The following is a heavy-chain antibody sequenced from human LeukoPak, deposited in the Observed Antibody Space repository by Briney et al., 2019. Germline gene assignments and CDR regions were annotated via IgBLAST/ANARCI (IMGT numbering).Heavy chain of an antibody. CDR2: IYPGDSDT. V-gene: IGHV5-51*01. D-gene: IGHD3-10*01. J-gene: IGHJ4*02. CDR1: GYSFTSYW. Sequence: GESLKISCKGSGYSFTSYWIGWVRQMPGKGLEWMGIIYPGDSDTRYSPSFQGQVTISADKSISTAYLQWSSLKASDTAMYYCARIPPDDYGPGSPRDYFDYWGQGTLVTVSS. CDR3: ARIPPDDYGPGSPRDYFDY.